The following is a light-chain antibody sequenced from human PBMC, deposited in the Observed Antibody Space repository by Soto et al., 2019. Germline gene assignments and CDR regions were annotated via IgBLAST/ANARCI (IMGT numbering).Light chain of an antibody. CDR3: QQYGSSLLT. Sequence: LTQPPGALSSSPGDRATRSCRASQKISNDYVAWVQQKPGQAPRLLIYAASSMATGIPDRFSGSGSGTDFTLTISRLEPEDFAAYSCQQYGSSLLTFGGGTKVDIK. J-gene: IGKJ4*01. CDR1: QKISNDY. V-gene: IGKV3-20*01. CDR2: AAS.